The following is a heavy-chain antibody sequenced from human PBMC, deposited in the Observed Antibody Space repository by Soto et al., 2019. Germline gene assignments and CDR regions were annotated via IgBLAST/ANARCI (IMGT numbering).Heavy chain of an antibody. D-gene: IGHD3-9*01. CDR2: ISYDGSNK. CDR3: ARGRRYDILTGYLY. V-gene: IGHV3-30-3*01. Sequence: QVQLVESGGGVVQPGRSLRLSCAASGFTFSSYAMHWVRQAPGKGLEWVAVISYDGSNKYYADSVKGRFTISRDNSKNTLYLQMNSLSAEDTAVYYCARGRRYDILTGYLYWGQGTLVTVSS. J-gene: IGHJ4*02. CDR1: GFTFSSYA.